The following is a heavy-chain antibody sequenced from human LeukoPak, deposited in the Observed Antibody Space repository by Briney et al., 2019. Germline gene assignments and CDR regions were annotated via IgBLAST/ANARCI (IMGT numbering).Heavy chain of an antibody. CDR1: GFTFSSYA. CDR3: AKHSGGSCSVPFDY. D-gene: IGHD2-15*01. Sequence: PGGSLRLSCAASGFTFSSYAMSWVRQAPGKGLEWVSAISGSGGSTYYADAVKGRFTIYRDNSKNTLYLQMNSPRAEDTAVYYCAKHSGGSCSVPFDYWGQGTLVTVSS. V-gene: IGHV3-23*01. CDR2: ISGSGGST. J-gene: IGHJ4*02.